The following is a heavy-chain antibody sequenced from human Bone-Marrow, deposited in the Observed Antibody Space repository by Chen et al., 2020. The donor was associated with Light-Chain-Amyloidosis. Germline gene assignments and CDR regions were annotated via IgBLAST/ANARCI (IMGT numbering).Heavy chain of an antibody. J-gene: IGHJ4*02. CDR1: GFTFSDYW. Sequence: EVQLVESGGGLVQPGGSLRLSCAAAGFTFSDYWMSWVRQAPGKGLEWVANIKQDTSEKYYVDSVKCRFTISRDNAKDSLYLQMSSLRAEDTAMYYCARHIVWGAPDYWGQGTLVTVSS. CDR3: ARHIVWGAPDY. CDR2: IKQDTSEK. D-gene: IGHD3-16*01. V-gene: IGHV3-7*03.